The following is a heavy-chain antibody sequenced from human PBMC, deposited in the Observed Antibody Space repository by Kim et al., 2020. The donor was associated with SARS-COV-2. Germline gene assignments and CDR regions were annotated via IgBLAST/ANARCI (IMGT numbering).Heavy chain of an antibody. J-gene: IGHJ5*02. CDR3: ARAPRLPINWFDP. Sequence: SETLSLTCTVSGGSISSGGYYWSWIRQHPGKGLEWIGYIYYSGSTYYNPSLKSRVTISVDTSKNQFSLKLSSVTAADTAVYYCARAPRLPINWFDPWGQGTLVTVSS. D-gene: IGHD2-15*01. CDR1: GGSISSGGYY. V-gene: IGHV4-31*03. CDR2: IYYSGST.